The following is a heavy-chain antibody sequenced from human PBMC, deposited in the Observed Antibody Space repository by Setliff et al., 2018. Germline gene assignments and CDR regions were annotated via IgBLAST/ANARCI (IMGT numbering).Heavy chain of an antibody. V-gene: IGHV4-38-2*01. CDR1: GYSISSGYY. Sequence: PSETLSLTCAVSGYSISSGYYWGWIRQPPGKGLEWIGSIYHSGSTYYNPSLKSRVTISVDTSKNQFSLKLSSVTAADTAVYYCARMVRGVIGAFDIWGQGTMVTVS. CDR3: ARMVRGVIGAFDI. CDR2: IYHSGST. D-gene: IGHD3-10*01. J-gene: IGHJ3*02.